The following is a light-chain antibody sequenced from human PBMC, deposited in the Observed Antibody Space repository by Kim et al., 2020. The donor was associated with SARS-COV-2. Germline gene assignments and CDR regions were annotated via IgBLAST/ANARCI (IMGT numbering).Light chain of an antibody. J-gene: IGKJ1*01. Sequence: DIQMTQSPSTLSASVGDTVSITCRASESISKWLAWYQQKPGRAPNLLIYDSSNLESGVPSRFSGSGSGTEFTLTISSLQPDDFATYYCLQYNAYSLRTFGQGTKVDI. CDR1: ESISKW. V-gene: IGKV1-5*01. CDR2: DSS. CDR3: LQYNAYSLRT.